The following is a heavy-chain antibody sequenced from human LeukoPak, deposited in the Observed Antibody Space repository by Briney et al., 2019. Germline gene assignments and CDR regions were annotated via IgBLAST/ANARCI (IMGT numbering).Heavy chain of an antibody. D-gene: IGHD3-10*01. J-gene: IGHJ4*02. CDR1: GFTFSNYA. CDR2: ISHDRSNS. CDR3: ARGLSGSYMSDY. V-gene: IGHV3-30-3*01. Sequence: GRSLRLSCAASGFTFSNYAMHWARQAPGKGLEWVAFISHDRSNSCHADSVKGRFTISRDNSKNTLYLQMNSLTDEDTAVYYCARGLSGSYMSDYWGQGTLVTVSS.